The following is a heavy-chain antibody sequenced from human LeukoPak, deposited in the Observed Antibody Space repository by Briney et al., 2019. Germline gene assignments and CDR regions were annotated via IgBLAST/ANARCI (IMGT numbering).Heavy chain of an antibody. J-gene: IGHJ4*02. CDR2: ISYDGSSK. V-gene: IGHV3-30*04. CDR3: ASEEVVVAADDY. CDR1: GFTFSSYA. D-gene: IGHD2-15*01. Sequence: GGSLRLSCAASGFTFSSYAMHWVRQAPGKGLEWGAVISYDGSSKYYADSVKGRFTISRDNSKNTLYLQMSSLRPEDTAVYYCASEEVVVAADDYWGQGTLVTVSS.